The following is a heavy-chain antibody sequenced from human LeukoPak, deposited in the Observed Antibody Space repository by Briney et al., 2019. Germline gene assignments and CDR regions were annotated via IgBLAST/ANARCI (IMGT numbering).Heavy chain of an antibody. Sequence: ASGKVSCKASGYTFTSYDINWVRQATGQGLEWMGWMNPNSGNTGYAQRFQGRVTMTRNTSISTAYMELSSLRSEDTAVYYCARPRYSSSWPYYYYYYYMDVWGKGTTVTVSS. CDR3: ARPRYSSSWPYYYYYYYMDV. D-gene: IGHD6-13*01. V-gene: IGHV1-8*01. CDR1: GYTFTSYD. J-gene: IGHJ6*03. CDR2: MNPNSGNT.